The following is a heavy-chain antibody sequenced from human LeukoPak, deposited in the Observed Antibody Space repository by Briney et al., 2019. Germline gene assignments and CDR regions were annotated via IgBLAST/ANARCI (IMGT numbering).Heavy chain of an antibody. Sequence: PGGPLRLSCAASGFTFSSYSMNWVRQAPGKGLEWVSSISSSSDYRYYADSVKGRFTISRDNAKNSLYLQMNSLRAEDTAVYYCARDEPLDEWERSHYYYGMDVWGQGTTVTVSS. J-gene: IGHJ6*02. CDR1: GFTFSSYS. D-gene: IGHD1-26*01. CDR2: ISSSSDYR. V-gene: IGHV3-21*01. CDR3: ARDEPLDEWERSHYYYGMDV.